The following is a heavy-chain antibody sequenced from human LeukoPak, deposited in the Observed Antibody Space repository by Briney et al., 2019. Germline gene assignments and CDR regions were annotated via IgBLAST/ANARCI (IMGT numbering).Heavy chain of an antibody. V-gene: IGHV4-59*01. Sequence: SETLSLTCTVSGGSISYYYWSWIRQPPGKGLEWIGYIYYSGSTNYSPSLRSRVTISVDTSKNQFSLKLNSVTAADTAVYYCARYSSGWYYFDYWGQGTLVTVSS. CDR1: GGSISYYY. D-gene: IGHD6-19*01. CDR3: ARYSSGWYYFDY. CDR2: IYYSGST. J-gene: IGHJ4*02.